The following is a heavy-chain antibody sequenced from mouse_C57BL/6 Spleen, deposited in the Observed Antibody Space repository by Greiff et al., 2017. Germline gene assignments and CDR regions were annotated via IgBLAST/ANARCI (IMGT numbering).Heavy chain of an antibody. J-gene: IGHJ4*01. V-gene: IGHV5-4*01. D-gene: IGHD2-5*01. CDR2: ISDGGSYT. CDR1: GFTFSSYA. Sequence: EVKVVESGGGLVKPGGSLKLSCAASGFTFSSYAMSWVRQTPEKRLEWVATISDGGSYTYYPDNVKGRFTISRDNAKNNLYLQMSHLKSEDTAMYYCARDRPYYSNSYAMDYWGQGTSVTVSS. CDR3: ARDRPYYSNSYAMDY.